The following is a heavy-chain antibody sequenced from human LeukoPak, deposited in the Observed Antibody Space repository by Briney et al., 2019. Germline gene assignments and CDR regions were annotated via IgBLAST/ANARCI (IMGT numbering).Heavy chain of an antibody. V-gene: IGHV3-9*01. CDR2: ISWNSGSI. Sequence: GGSLRLSCAASGFTFDDYAMHWVRHAPGKGLEWVSGISWNSGSIGYADSVKGRFTISRDNAKNSLYLQMNSLRAEDTALYYCAKDSSGYFDYWAREPWSPSPQ. CDR1: GFTFDDYA. J-gene: IGHJ4*02. D-gene: IGHD2-15*01. CDR3: AKDSSGYFDY.